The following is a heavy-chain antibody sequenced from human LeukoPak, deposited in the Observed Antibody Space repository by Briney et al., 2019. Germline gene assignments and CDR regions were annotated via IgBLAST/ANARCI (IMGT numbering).Heavy chain of an antibody. V-gene: IGHV1-18*01. Sequence: ASVKVSCKASGYTFTSYGISWVRQAPGQGLEWMGWISAYNSNTNYAQKLQGRVTMTTDTSTSTAYMELRSLRSDDTAVYYCARSPGPYYYYGMDVWGQGTTVTVSS. CDR2: ISAYNSNT. J-gene: IGHJ6*02. CDR1: GYTFTSYG. CDR3: ARSPGPYYYYGMDV.